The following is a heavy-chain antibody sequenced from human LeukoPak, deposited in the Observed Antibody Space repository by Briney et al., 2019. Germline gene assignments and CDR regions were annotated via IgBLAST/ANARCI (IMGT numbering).Heavy chain of an antibody. Sequence: PSETLSLTCTVSGGSISSYYWSWIRQPAGKGLEWIGRIYTSGSTNYNPSLKSRVTMSVDTSKNQLSLKLSSVAAADTAVYYCARGRYSSGWYEFDYWGQGTLVTVSS. CDR2: IYTSGST. D-gene: IGHD6-19*01. V-gene: IGHV4-4*07. J-gene: IGHJ4*02. CDR1: GGSISSYY. CDR3: ARGRYSSGWYEFDY.